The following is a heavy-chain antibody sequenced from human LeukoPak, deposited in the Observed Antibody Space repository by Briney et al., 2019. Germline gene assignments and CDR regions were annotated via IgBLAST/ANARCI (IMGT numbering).Heavy chain of an antibody. V-gene: IGHV3-15*01. J-gene: IGHJ4*02. CDR3: TTLDY. CDR2: IKSKTDGGTT. Sequence: GGCLRVSCAASGFTFSNAWMSGVRPAPGKGLEWVSRIKSKTDGGTTDYAAPVKGRFTISRDDSKNTLYLQMNSLKTEDTAVYYCTTLDYWGQGTLVTVSS. CDR1: GFTFSNAW.